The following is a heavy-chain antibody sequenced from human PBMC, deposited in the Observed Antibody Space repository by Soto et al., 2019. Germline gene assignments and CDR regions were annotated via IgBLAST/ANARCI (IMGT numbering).Heavy chain of an antibody. V-gene: IGHV4-34*01. D-gene: IGHD6-13*01. CDR3: ARSYGSSRYVTFES. CDR2: INHSGST. Sequence: QVQLQQWGAGLLKPSETLSLTCAVYGESFSGYYWSWIRQPPGKGLEWIGEINHSGSTNYNPSLKSRVTISVDTSKNQFSLKLSSVTAAYTAVYSSARSYGSSRYVTFESWGQGTLVTVSS. CDR1: GESFSGYY. J-gene: IGHJ4*02.